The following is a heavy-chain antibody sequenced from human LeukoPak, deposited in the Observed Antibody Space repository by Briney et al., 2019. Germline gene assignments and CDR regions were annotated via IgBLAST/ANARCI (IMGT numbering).Heavy chain of an antibody. CDR2: INHSGST. D-gene: IGHD3-22*01. CDR1: GGSFSGYY. J-gene: IGHJ4*02. V-gene: IGHV4-34*01. CDR3: ARVNNYYDSSGYSQDFDY. Sequence: SETLSLTCAVNGGSFSGYYWSWIRQPPGKGLEWIREINHSGSTNYNPSLKSRVTISVDTSKNQFSLKLSSVTAADTAVYYCARVNNYYDSSGYSQDFDYWGQGTLVTVSS.